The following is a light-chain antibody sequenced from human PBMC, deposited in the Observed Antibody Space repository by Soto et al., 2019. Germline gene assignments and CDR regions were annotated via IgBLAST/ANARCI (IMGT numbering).Light chain of an antibody. J-gene: IGKJ1*01. CDR3: QHFTTSPWT. V-gene: IGKV1-5*03. Sequence: DIHVTQSASTVCASEGNSVTMSCRASQSVSIWLAWYQQKPGRAPKLLTYKSSILESGVPSRFSGSGSGTAFTLTIRSLQPDDFATYYCQHFTTSPWTFGQGTKVDI. CDR1: QSVSIW. CDR2: KSS.